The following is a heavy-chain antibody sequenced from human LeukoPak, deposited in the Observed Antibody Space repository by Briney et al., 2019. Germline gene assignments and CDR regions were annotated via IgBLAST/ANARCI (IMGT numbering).Heavy chain of an antibody. CDR3: ARSSGSYSVYYYYGMDV. CDR2: IYYSGST. Sequence: SETLSLTCTVSGGSISSYYWSWIRQPPGKGLEWIGYIYYSGSTNYNPSLKSRVTISVDTYKNQFSLNLTSVTAADTAVYYCARSSGSYSVYYYYGMDVWGQGTTVTVSS. J-gene: IGHJ6*02. D-gene: IGHD1-26*01. CDR1: GGSISSYY. V-gene: IGHV4-59*01.